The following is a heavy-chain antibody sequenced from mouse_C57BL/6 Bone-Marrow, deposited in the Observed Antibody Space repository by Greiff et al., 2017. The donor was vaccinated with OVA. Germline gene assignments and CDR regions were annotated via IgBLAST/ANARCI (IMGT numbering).Heavy chain of an antibody. Sequence: VQLQQSVAELVRPGASVKLSCTASGFNIKNTYMHWVKQRPEQGLEWIGRIDPANGTTKYAPKFPGKATITADTSSNTSYLKLSNLTSEDTAICYCARDYGSSYYAMDYWGQGTSVTVSS. D-gene: IGHD1-1*01. CDR1: GFNIKNTY. CDR2: IDPANGTT. CDR3: ARDYGSSYYAMDY. J-gene: IGHJ4*01. V-gene: IGHV14-3*01.